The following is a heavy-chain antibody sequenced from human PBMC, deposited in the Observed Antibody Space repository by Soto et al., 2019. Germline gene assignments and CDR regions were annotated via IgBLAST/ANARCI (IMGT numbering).Heavy chain of an antibody. V-gene: IGHV6-1*01. CDR3: ARDRRHIVATSDAFDI. D-gene: IGHD5-12*01. CDR2: TCYRSKWYN. J-gene: IGHJ3*02. Sequence: PSQTLSLTCAISGDSVSSNSAAWNWIRQSPSRGLEWLGRTCYRSKWYNDYAVSVKSRITIDADTSRNQFSLQLNSATPEDTAVYYCARDRRHIVATSDAFDIWGQGTMVTVSS. CDR1: GDSVSSNSAA.